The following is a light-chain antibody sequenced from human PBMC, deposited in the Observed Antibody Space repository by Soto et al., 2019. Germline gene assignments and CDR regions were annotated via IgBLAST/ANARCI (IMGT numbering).Light chain of an antibody. J-gene: IGLJ1*01. Sequence: QSVLTQPPSVSGSPGQSVTISCTGTSSDVGSYNRLSWYQQPPGTAPKLIMYEVNTRPSGVSNRFSGSKSGNTASLTISGLQAEDEADYYCCSYAGSSTLYAFGTGTKVTVL. CDR2: EVN. V-gene: IGLV2-18*02. CDR1: SSDVGSYNR. CDR3: CSYAGSSTLYA.